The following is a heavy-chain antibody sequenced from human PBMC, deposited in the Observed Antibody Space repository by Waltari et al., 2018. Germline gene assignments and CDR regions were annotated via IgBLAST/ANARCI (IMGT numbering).Heavy chain of an antibody. CDR2: ISSSSSYI. CDR3: VRPADYYYYYMDV. J-gene: IGHJ6*03. CDR1: GFTFSSYS. Sequence: EVQLVESGGGLVKPGGSLRLSCAASGFTFSSYSMNWVRQAPGKGREWVSSISSSSSYIYYADAVKGRFTISRDNAKNSLYLQMNSLRAEDTAVYYCVRPADYYYYYMDVWGKGTTVTVSS. V-gene: IGHV3-21*01.